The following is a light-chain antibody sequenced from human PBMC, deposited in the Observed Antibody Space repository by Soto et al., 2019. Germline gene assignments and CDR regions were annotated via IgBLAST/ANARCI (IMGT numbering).Light chain of an antibody. V-gene: IGLV1-47*01. J-gene: IGLJ1*01. Sequence: QSLLTQPPSASGTPGQTVNISCSGSTSNIGKTFVYWYQHFPGAAPKLLIYRNTLRPSGVPDRFSAYKSGTSTSLAISGLRSEDEADYYCASWENNLSGYVFGTGTKLTVL. CDR2: RNT. CDR1: TSNIGKTF. CDR3: ASWENNLSGYV.